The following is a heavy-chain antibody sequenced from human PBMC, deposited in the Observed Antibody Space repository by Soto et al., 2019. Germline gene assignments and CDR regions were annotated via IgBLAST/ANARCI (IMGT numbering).Heavy chain of an antibody. Sequence: SETLSLTCTFSGGSISSSSYYWGWIRQPPGKGLEWIGSIYYSGCTYYNASLKSRVTISVDTSKNQFSLKLSSVTAADTAVYYCARRGGGAMVYYYYGMDVWGQGITVTVSS. CDR3: ARRGGGAMVYYYYGMDV. CDR1: GGSISSSSYY. V-gene: IGHV4-39*01. CDR2: IYYSGCT. J-gene: IGHJ6*02. D-gene: IGHD5-18*01.